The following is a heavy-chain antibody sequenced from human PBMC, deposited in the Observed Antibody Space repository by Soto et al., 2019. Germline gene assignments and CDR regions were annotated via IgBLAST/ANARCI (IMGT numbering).Heavy chain of an antibody. CDR2: ISGYHGNT. CDR3: ARESDDSSWSSAEYIQH. J-gene: IGHJ1*01. CDR1: GYIFTSYG. D-gene: IGHD6-13*01. Sequence: QVQLVQSGAEVKKPGASVNVSCKASGYIFTSYGIHWVRQAPGQGLEWMGWISGYHGNTNYAQKLQGRVTMTTDTVTRTAYMELRSRRYDDPAAYYWARESDDSSWSSAEYIQHWGQGTLVTVSS. V-gene: IGHV1-18*01.